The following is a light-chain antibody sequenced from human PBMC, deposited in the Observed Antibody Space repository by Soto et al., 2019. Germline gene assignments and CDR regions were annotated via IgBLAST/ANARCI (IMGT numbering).Light chain of an antibody. Sequence: DIQMTQSPSTLSASVGDRVTITCRAIQSISSWLAWYQQKPGKAPKLLIYKASSLESGAPSRFSCSGSGTECTLTISSLQPDDFATYYCQRYNSYPRTVGQGTKVGI. CDR3: QRYNSYPRT. CDR1: QSISSW. J-gene: IGKJ1*01. V-gene: IGKV1-5*03. CDR2: KAS.